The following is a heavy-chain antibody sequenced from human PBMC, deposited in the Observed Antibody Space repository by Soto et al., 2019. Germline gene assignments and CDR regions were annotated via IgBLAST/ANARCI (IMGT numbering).Heavy chain of an antibody. D-gene: IGHD3-16*01. CDR2: IIPIFGTA. J-gene: IGHJ6*02. Sequence: SVKVSCKASGGTFSSYAISWVRQAPGQGLEWMGGIIPIFGTANYAQKFQGRVTITADESTSTAYMELRSLRSDDTAVYYCARGGGGYRSMDVWGQGTTVTVSS. CDR3: ARGGGGYRSMDV. V-gene: IGHV1-69*13. CDR1: GGTFSSYA.